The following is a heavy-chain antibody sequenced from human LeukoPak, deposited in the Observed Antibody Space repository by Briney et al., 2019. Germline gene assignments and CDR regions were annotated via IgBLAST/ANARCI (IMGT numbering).Heavy chain of an antibody. Sequence: ASMKVSCKASGYTFISYGISWVRQAPGQGLEWMGWISGYNAKTIFAQKFQDRVTLTTDTSASTVYMEVSSLRSDDTAVYYCARTMGIHAFDIWGQGTMVTVSS. J-gene: IGHJ3*02. CDR3: ARTMGIHAFDI. V-gene: IGHV1-18*01. CDR2: ISGYNAKT. CDR1: GYTFISYG. D-gene: IGHD3-10*01.